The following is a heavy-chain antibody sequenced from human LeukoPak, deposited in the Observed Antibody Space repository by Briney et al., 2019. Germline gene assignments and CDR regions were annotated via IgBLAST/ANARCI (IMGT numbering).Heavy chain of an antibody. CDR2: ISGSGGST. D-gene: IGHD3-10*01. CDR1: GFTFSSYA. J-gene: IGHJ4*02. Sequence: GGSLRLSCAASGFTFSSYAMSWVRQAPGKGLEWVSAISGSGGSTYYADSVKGRFTISRDNSKNTLYLQMNSLRAEDTAVYYCXXXIPXYGSGFPFDYWGQGTLVTVSS. CDR3: XXXIPXYGSGFPFDY. V-gene: IGHV3-23*01.